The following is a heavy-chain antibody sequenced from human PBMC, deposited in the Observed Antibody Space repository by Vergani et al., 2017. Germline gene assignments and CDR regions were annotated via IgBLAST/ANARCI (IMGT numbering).Heavy chain of an antibody. D-gene: IGHD3-3*01. CDR1: GGTFSSYA. CDR2: IIPIFGTA. J-gene: IGHJ6*02. V-gene: IGHV1-69*12. CDR3: ARDSQDRGSGSNYYYYYGMDV. Sequence: QVQLVQSGAEVKKPGSSVKVSCKASGGTFSSYAISWVRQAPGQGLEWMGGIIPIFGTANYAQKFQGRVTITADESTSTAYMELSSLRSEDTAVYYCARDSQDRGSGSNYYYYYGMDVWGQGTTVTVSS.